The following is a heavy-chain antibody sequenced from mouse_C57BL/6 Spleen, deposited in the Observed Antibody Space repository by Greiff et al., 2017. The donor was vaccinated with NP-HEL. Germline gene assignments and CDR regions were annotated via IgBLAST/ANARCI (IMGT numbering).Heavy chain of an antibody. CDR3: ARRGWGAMDY. Sequence: VQLQQSGPELVKPGASVKISCKASGYAFSSSWMNWVKQRPGKGLEWIGRIYPGDGDTNYNGKFKGKATLTADKSSSTAYMQLISLTYEDSAVYFCARRGWGAMDYWGQGTSVTVSS. D-gene: IGHD1-1*02. CDR2: IYPGDGDT. CDR1: GYAFSSSW. V-gene: IGHV1-82*01. J-gene: IGHJ4*01.